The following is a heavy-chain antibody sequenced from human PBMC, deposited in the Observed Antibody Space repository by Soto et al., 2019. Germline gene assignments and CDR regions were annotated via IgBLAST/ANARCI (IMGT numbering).Heavy chain of an antibody. J-gene: IGHJ6*03. D-gene: IGHD3-3*01. CDR1: RGSFSGYY. Sequence: SETLSLTCAVYRGSFSGYYWSRIRQPPGKGLEWIGEIDHSGSTNYNPSLKSRVTISVDTSKNKFALKLSSVNDADRAVYYCARGRMERPRNYDFWSGYPYYYYYMDVWGKGTTVTVSS. V-gene: IGHV4-34*01. CDR2: IDHSGST. CDR3: ARGRMERPRNYDFWSGYPYYYYYMDV.